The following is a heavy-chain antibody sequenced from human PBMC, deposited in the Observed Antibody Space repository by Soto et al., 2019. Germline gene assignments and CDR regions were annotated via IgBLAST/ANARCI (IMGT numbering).Heavy chain of an antibody. V-gene: IGHV1-69*13. D-gene: IGHD6-6*01. J-gene: IGHJ6*02. CDR2: IIPIFGTA. CDR3: AGGGDSSSRLYYYYGMDV. Sequence: GASVKVSCKASGGTFSSYAISWVRQAPGQGLEWMGGIIPIFGTANYAQKFQGRVTITADESTSTAYMELSSLRSEDTAVYYCAGGGDSSSRLYYYYGMDVWGQGTTVTVSS. CDR1: GGTFSSYA.